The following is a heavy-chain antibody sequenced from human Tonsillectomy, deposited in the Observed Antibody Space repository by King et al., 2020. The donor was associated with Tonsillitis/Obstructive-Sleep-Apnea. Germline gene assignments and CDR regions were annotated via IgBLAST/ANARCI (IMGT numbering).Heavy chain of an antibody. CDR1: GFTFDDYA. D-gene: IGHD5-18*01. CDR2: ISGDGDNT. J-gene: IGHJ6*03. CDR3: AKYNRRQLWQHRYYYYYYYMDV. V-gene: IGHV3-43*02. Sequence: VQLVESGGGVVQPGGSLRLSCAASGFTFDDYAMHWVRQAPGKGLEWVSLISGDGDNTYYADSVKGRFTISRDNNKNSLYLQMNSLRAEDTALYYCAKYNRRQLWQHRYYYYYYYMDVWGKGTTVTVSS.